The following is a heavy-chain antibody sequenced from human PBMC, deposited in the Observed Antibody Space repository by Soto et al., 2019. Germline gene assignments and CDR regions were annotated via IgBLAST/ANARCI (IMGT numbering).Heavy chain of an antibody. V-gene: IGHV4-59*01. D-gene: IGHD3-16*01. CDR3: ARVWGGAFDF. CDR1: GGSIRSYY. J-gene: IGHJ3*01. CDR2: IYYSGSI. Sequence: PLETLSLTCTVSGGSIRSYYLSWIRQPPGKGLEWIGYIYYSGSINYNPSLKSRVTISVDTSKNQFSLKLSSVTAADTAVYYCARVWGGAFDFWGQGTMVTVSS.